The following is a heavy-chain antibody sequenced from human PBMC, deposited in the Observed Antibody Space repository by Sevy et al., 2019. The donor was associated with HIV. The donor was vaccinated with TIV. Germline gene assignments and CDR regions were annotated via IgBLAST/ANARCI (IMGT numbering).Heavy chain of an antibody. Sequence: ASVKVSCKASGYTFTTYPIAWVRQAPGQGLEWMGWISTYSGETRDAQKFQGRATMTTDTSTSTAYLELRSLRSDDTAVYYCARDSDGSGHYYSDYFDYWGQGTLVTVSS. J-gene: IGHJ4*02. CDR2: ISTYSGET. D-gene: IGHD3-22*01. CDR3: ARDSDGSGHYYSDYFDY. V-gene: IGHV1-18*01. CDR1: GYTFTTYP.